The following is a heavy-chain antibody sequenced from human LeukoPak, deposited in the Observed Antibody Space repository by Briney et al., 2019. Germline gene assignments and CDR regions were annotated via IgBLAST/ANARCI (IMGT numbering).Heavy chain of an antibody. J-gene: IGHJ4*02. D-gene: IGHD1-26*01. CDR1: GGSFSGYY. CDR3: ARSDATSAHEPAY. V-gene: IGHV4-31*11. CDR2: TYYGGST. Sequence: SETLSLTCAVYGGSFSGYYWSWIRQRPEKGLEWIGFTYYGGSTFYTPSLKSRATISVDTSENQFSLRLSSVTAADTAVYYCARSDATSAHEPAYWGQGTLVTVSS.